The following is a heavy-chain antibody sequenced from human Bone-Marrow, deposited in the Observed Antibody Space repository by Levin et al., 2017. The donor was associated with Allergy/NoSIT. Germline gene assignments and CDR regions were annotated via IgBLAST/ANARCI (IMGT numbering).Heavy chain of an antibody. Sequence: SETLSLTCAVYGGSFSGYYWSWIRQPPGKGLEWIGEINHSGSTNYNPSLKSRVTISVDTSKNQFSLKLSSVTAADTAVYYCARRRGPRPGDDFDYWGQGTLVTVSS. CDR1: GGSFSGYY. CDR3: ARRRGPRPGDDFDY. CDR2: INHSGST. V-gene: IGHV4-34*01. J-gene: IGHJ4*02. D-gene: IGHD5-24*01.